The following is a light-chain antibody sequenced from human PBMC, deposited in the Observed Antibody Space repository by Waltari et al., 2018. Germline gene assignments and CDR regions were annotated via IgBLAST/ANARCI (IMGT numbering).Light chain of an antibody. V-gene: IGKV3-20*01. CDR3: QHYVRLPAT. CDR1: QSVGRS. J-gene: IGKJ1*01. Sequence: EIVLTQSPGTLSLSPGERATLSCRASQSVGRSLAWYQQKPGQAPRLLIYGASNRAAGIPDSFSGGGSGTDFSLTISRLEPEDFVVYYCQHYVRLPATFGQGTKVEIK. CDR2: GAS.